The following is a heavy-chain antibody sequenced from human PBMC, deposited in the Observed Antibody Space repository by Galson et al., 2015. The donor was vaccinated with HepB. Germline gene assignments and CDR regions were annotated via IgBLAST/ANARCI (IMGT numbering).Heavy chain of an antibody. CDR2: IIPIFGTA. Sequence: SVKVSCKASGGTFSSYAISWVRQAPGQGLEWMGGIIPIFGTANYAQKFQGRVTITADESTSTAYMELSSLRSEDTAVYYCARVRVKGGYSSSWYFFAFDIWGQGTMVTVSS. CDR1: GGTFSSYA. CDR3: ARVRVKGGYSSSWYFFAFDI. J-gene: IGHJ3*02. D-gene: IGHD6-13*01. V-gene: IGHV1-69*13.